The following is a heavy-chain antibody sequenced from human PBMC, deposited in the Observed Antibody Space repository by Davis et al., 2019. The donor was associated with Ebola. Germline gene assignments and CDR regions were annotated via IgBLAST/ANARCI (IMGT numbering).Heavy chain of an antibody. Sequence: PGGSLRLSCAASGFTFSSYWMSWVRQAPGKGLEWVANIKQDGSEKYYVDSVKGRFTISRDNAKNSLYLQMNSLRAEDTAVYYCAKDLGWFGVGGMDVWGQGTTVTVSS. D-gene: IGHD3-10*01. J-gene: IGHJ6*02. CDR1: GFTFSSYW. CDR2: IKQDGSEK. V-gene: IGHV3-7*03. CDR3: AKDLGWFGVGGMDV.